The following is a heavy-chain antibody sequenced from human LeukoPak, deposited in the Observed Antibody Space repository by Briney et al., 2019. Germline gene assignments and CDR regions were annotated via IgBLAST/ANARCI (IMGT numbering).Heavy chain of an antibody. V-gene: IGHV4-61*01. D-gene: IGHD2-2*01. CDR3: ARGYGSYCSSTSCYPPDWYFDL. CDR2: IYYSGST. Sequence: SETLSLTCTVSGGSISSSSYYWSWIRQPPGKGLEWIGYIYYSGSTNYNPSLKGRVTISVDTSKNQFSLKLSSVTAADTAVYYCARGYGSYCSSTSCYPPDWYFDLWGRGTLVTVSS. J-gene: IGHJ2*01. CDR1: GGSISSSSYY.